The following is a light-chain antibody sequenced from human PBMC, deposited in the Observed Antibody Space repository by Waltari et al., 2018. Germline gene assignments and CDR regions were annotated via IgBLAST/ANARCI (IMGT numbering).Light chain of an antibody. CDR2: GNN. CDR3: QSYDSSLRGSL. Sequence: QAGLTQPPSVSGAPGQRVTISCTVSRSNLGAGSDVPWYQVLPGKAPKLLIYGNNSRPSGVADRFSGSKSGTSASLAITGLQAEDEADYYCQSYDSSLRGSLFGGGTKLTVL. V-gene: IGLV1-40*01. J-gene: IGLJ2*01. CDR1: RSNLGAGSD.